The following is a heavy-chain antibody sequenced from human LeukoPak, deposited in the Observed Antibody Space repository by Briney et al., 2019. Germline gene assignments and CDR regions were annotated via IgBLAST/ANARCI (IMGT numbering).Heavy chain of an antibody. V-gene: IGHV4-38-2*01. CDR3: ARGVARSSKFHFSYYFDY. D-gene: IGHD6-6*01. Sequence: PGGSLRLSCAASGFTFSSYEMNWVRQPPGKGLEWIGSIYHSGSTYYNPSLKSRVTISVDTSKNQFSLKLSSVTAADTAVYYCARGVARSSKFHFSYYFDYWGQGTLVTVSS. CDR2: IYHSGST. J-gene: IGHJ4*02. CDR1: GFTFSSYE.